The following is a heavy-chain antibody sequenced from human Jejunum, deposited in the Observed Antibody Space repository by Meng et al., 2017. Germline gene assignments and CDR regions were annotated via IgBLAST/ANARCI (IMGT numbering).Heavy chain of an antibody. CDR3: ARGTYCGGDCYYYFDS. CDR2: IYSSGST. V-gene: IGHV4-61*01. D-gene: IGHD2-21*02. Sequence: QVHLQGSGPGLVRPSETLSLTCNVSGASVTSGTYYWSWIRQPPGKGLEWIGHIYSSGSTTYDPSLKSRITISVDMSKKQFSLRLRSMTTADTAVYFCARGTYCGGDCYYYFDSWGQGALVTVSS. J-gene: IGHJ4*02. CDR1: GASVTSGTYY.